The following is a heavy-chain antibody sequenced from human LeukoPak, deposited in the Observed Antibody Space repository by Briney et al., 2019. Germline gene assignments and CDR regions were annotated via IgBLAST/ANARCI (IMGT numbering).Heavy chain of an antibody. V-gene: IGHV3-7*01. Sequence: GRSLRLSCAASGFTFSSYWMSWVRQAPGKGLEWVANIKQDGSEKYYVDSVKGRFTISRDNAKNSLYLQMNSLRAEDTAVYYCARDASGNWNDGPGPIWFDPWGQGTLVTVSS. CDR2: IKQDGSEK. J-gene: IGHJ5*02. CDR3: ARDASGNWNDGPGPIWFDP. D-gene: IGHD1-1*01. CDR1: GFTFSSYW.